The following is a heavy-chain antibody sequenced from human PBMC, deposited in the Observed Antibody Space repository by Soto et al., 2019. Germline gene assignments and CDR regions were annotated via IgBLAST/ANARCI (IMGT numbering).Heavy chain of an antibody. CDR1: GGSISSSNW. D-gene: IGHD3-9*01. CDR2: IYHSGST. Sequence: PSETLSPTCAVSGGSISSSNWWSWVRQPPGKGLGWIGEIYHSGSTNYDPSLKSRVTISVDKSKNQFSLKLSSVTAADTAVYYCARAMYYDILSGYWLIDYWGQGTLVTVSS. CDR3: ARAMYYDILSGYWLIDY. J-gene: IGHJ4*02. V-gene: IGHV4-4*02.